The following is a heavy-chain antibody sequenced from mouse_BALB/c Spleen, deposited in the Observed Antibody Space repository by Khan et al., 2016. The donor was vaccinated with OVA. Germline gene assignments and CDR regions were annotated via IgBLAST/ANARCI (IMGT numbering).Heavy chain of an antibody. D-gene: IGHD1-1*02. CDR2: IDPETGGT. CDR3: TRGRLTMVAHFDY. CDR1: GYTFTDYE. V-gene: IGHV1-15*01. J-gene: IGHJ2*01. Sequence: QVQLQQSGAELVRPGASVTLSCKASGYTFTDYEIYWVKQTPVHGLEWIGTIDPETGGTAYNQKFKGTATLTTDNSFSTAYMHFRSSTSEDPALYSWTRGRLTMVAHFDYWGQGTTLTVSS.